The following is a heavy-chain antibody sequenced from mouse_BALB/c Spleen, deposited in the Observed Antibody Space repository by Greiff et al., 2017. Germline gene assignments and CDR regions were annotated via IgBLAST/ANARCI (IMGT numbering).Heavy chain of an antibody. V-gene: IGHV1-5*01. CDR3: TRGNDGYYERDLYAMDY. J-gene: IGHJ4*01. CDR1: GYTFTSYW. D-gene: IGHD2-3*01. CDR2: IYPGNSDT. Sequence: EVQLQQSGTVLARPGASVKMSCKASGYTFTSYWMHWVKQRPGQGLEWIGAIYPGNSDTSYNQKFKGKAKLTAVTSTSTAYMELSSLTNEDSAVYYCTRGNDGYYERDLYAMDYWGQGTSVTVSA.